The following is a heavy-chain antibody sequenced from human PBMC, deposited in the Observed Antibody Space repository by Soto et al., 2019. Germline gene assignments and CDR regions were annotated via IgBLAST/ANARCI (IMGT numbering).Heavy chain of an antibody. Sequence: PSETLSLTCTVSGDSVSSGSSYWSWIRQPPGKGLEWIGYVYYSGNTNYNPSLKSRVTISVDTSKNQFSLKLSSVTAADTAVYYCARDRYCGGDCHYDRYYGMDVWGQGTTVTSP. CDR3: ARDRYCGGDCHYDRYYGMDV. D-gene: IGHD2-21*02. CDR1: GDSVSSGSSY. V-gene: IGHV4-61*01. CDR2: VYYSGNT. J-gene: IGHJ6*02.